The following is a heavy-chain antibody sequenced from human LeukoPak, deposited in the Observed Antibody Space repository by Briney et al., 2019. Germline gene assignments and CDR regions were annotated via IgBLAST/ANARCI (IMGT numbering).Heavy chain of an antibody. CDR1: GYTFTSYY. CDR3: ARDESLYDAFDI. CDR2: INPSGGST. J-gene: IGHJ3*02. V-gene: IGHV1-46*01. Sequence: ASVKVSCKASGYTFTSYYMHWVRQAPGQGLEWMGMINPSGGSTSYAQKFQGRVTMTRDTSTSTVYMELSSLRSEDTAVYYCARDESLYDAFDIWGQGTMVTVSP.